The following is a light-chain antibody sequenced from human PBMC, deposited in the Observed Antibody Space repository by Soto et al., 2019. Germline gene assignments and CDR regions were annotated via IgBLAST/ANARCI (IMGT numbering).Light chain of an antibody. V-gene: IGLV2-14*01. CDR2: QVS. J-gene: IGLJ1*01. CDR1: SSDLGGYNF. CDR3: CSYTSSSPYV. Sequence: QSALPQPASVSGSPGQSIPISCTGTSSDLGGYNFVSWYQHHPGKAPKLMIYQVSNRPSGVSNRFSGSKSGNTASLTISGLQAEDEADYYCCSYTSSSPYVFGTGTKLTVL.